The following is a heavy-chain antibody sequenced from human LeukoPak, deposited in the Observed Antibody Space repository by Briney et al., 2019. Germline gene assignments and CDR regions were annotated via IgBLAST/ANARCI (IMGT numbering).Heavy chain of an antibody. CDR3: TRDTAYGYDRFDY. CDR2: IKQDGSEK. Sequence: PGGSLRLSCAASGFTFSSYWMSWVRQAPGKGLELVANIKQDGSEKYYVDAVKGRFTISRDNAKNSMYMQMNSLRAEDTAVYYCTRDTAYGYDRFDYWGRGTQVTVSS. D-gene: IGHD5-18*01. J-gene: IGHJ4*02. CDR1: GFTFSSYW. V-gene: IGHV3-7*01.